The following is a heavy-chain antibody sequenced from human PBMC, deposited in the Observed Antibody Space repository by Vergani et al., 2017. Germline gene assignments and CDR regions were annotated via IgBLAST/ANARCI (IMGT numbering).Heavy chain of an antibody. CDR2: IDTSGST. V-gene: IGHV4-61*02. D-gene: IGHD6-19*01. J-gene: IGHJ4*02. CDR3: ARSARTVAGTVFDD. Sequence: QVQLQESGPGLVKPSQTLSLTCTVSGGSISSGSYYWSWIRQPAGKGLEWIGRIDTSGSTNYNPSLKSRVTRSVDTSKNQFSLKLSSVTAADTAVYYCARSARTVAGTVFDDWGQGTLVTVSS. CDR1: GGSISSGSYY.